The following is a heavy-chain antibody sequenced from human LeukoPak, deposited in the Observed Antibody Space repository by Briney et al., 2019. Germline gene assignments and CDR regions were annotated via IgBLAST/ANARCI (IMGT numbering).Heavy chain of an antibody. Sequence: GRSLRLSCAASGFTFSSYAMHWVRQAPGKGLEWVAVISYDGSNKYYADSAKGRFTISRGNSKNTLYLQMNSLRAEDTAVYYCARDGNYDFWSGLVDYWGQGTLVTVSS. J-gene: IGHJ4*02. CDR1: GFTFSSYA. CDR2: ISYDGSNK. V-gene: IGHV3-30*04. D-gene: IGHD3-3*01. CDR3: ARDGNYDFWSGLVDY.